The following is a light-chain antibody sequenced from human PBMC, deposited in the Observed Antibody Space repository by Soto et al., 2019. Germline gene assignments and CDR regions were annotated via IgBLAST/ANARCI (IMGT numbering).Light chain of an antibody. Sequence: QSALAQPASVSGSPGQSITISCAGTSSDVGAYNYISWYQHHPGKVPKLIIYEASRRPSGVSARFSGSKSGITASLTISGLQAEDEADYYCSSYTSAGVFGGGTKLTVL. J-gene: IGLJ3*02. CDR1: SSDVGAYNY. V-gene: IGLV2-14*01. CDR3: SSYTSAGV. CDR2: EAS.